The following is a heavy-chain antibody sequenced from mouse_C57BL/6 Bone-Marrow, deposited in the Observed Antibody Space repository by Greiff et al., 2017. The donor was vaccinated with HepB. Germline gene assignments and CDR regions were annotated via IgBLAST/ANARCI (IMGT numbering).Heavy chain of an antibody. Sequence: QVQLQQPGAELVKPGASVKMSCKASGYTFTSYWITWVKQRPGQGLEWIGDSYPGSGSTNYNEKFKSNATLTVDTSSSTAYMPLSSLTSEDSAVYCCASPTVVAPFYAMDYWGQGTSVTVSS. CDR3: ASPTVVAPFYAMDY. D-gene: IGHD1-1*01. CDR1: GYTFTSYW. J-gene: IGHJ4*01. CDR2: SYPGSGST. V-gene: IGHV1-55*01.